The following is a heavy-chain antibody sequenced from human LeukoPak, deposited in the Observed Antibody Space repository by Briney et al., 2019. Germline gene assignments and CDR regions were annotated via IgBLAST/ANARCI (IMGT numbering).Heavy chain of an antibody. CDR1: GYSISSGYY. CDR3: ARGDAAIGEEFDY. Sequence: SETLSLTCSVSGYSISSGYYWGWVRQPPVGGLEWIGLTYHGGSTYYNPSGKSTLTITVAMSKNHFSLRLISVTAAAMAIYYGARGDAAIGEEFDYWGQGTLVTVSS. J-gene: IGHJ4*02. D-gene: IGHD2-2*02. CDR2: TYHGGST. V-gene: IGHV4-38-2*02.